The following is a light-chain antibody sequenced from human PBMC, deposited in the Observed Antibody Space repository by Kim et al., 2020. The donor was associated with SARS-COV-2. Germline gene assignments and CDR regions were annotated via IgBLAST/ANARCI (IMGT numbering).Light chain of an antibody. CDR2: SNN. CDR3: AAWDDSLSGRGV. V-gene: IGLV1-47*02. J-gene: IGLJ3*02. Sequence: ELTQPPSASGTPGQRVTISCSGSSSNIGSNYVYWYQQLPGTAPKLLIYSNNQRPSGVPDRFSGSKSGTSASLAISGLRSEDEADYYCAAWDDSLSGRGVFGGGTKLTVL. CDR1: SSNIGSNY.